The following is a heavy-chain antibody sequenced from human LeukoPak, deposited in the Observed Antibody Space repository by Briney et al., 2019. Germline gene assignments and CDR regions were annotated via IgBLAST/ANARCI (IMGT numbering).Heavy chain of an antibody. Sequence: PSETLSLTCTVSGGSISSSSYYWGWIRPPPGKGPEWIGSFSYSGSTYYNPPLKSRVTMSVDTSKNQFTLKLSSVTAADTAVYYCARSDYGGNSLNWGQGTLVTVSS. CDR3: ARSDYGGNSLN. CDR1: GGSISSSSYY. V-gene: IGHV4-39*01. J-gene: IGHJ4*02. D-gene: IGHD4-23*01. CDR2: FSYSGST.